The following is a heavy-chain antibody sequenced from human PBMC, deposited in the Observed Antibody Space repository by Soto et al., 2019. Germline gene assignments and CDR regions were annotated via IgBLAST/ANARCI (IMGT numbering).Heavy chain of an antibody. D-gene: IGHD3-3*01. CDR1: GGSISSSNC. CDR2: IYHSGST. CDR3: ASPLRYDFWSGSGRYYGMDV. J-gene: IGHJ6*02. V-gene: IGHV4-4*02. Sequence: SSETLSLTCAVSGGSISSSNCWSCVRQPPGKGLEWIGEIYHSGSTNYNPSLKSRVTISVDKSKNQFSLKLSSVTAADTAVYYCASPLRYDFWSGSGRYYGMDVWGQGTTVTVSS.